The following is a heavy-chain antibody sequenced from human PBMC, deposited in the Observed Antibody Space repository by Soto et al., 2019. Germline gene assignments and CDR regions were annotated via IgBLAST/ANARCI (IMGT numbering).Heavy chain of an antibody. CDR1: GFSLSTYS. CDR3: ARSIAVAGLDY. V-gene: IGHV3-30*01. J-gene: IGHJ4*02. Sequence: PGGSLRLSCAASGFSLSTYSMHWVRQAPGKGLEWVAVISYDGNKKFYRDSVRGRFSISRDTSMHTVYLQMNSLSPEDTGVYYCARSIAVAGLDYWGQGTLVTVSS. D-gene: IGHD6-19*01. CDR2: ISYDGNKK.